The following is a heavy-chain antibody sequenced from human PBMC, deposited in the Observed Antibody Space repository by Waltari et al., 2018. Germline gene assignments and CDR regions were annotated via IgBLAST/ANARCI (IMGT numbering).Heavy chain of an antibody. CDR1: GGSISSSNW. J-gene: IGHJ6*02. V-gene: IGHV4-4*02. Sequence: QVQLQESGPGLVKPSGTLSLTCAVSGGSISSSNWWSWVRQPPGKGLEWIGEIYHSGSTNYNPSLKSRVTISVDKSKNQFSLKLSSVTAADTAVYYCARIVGYCSSTSCYNTYYYYYGMDVWGQGTTVTVSS. CDR2: IYHSGST. CDR3: ARIVGYCSSTSCYNTYYYYYGMDV. D-gene: IGHD2-2*02.